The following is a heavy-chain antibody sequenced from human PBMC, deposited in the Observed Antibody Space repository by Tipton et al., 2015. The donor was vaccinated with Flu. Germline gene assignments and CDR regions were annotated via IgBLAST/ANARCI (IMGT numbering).Heavy chain of an antibody. D-gene: IGHD3-9*01. CDR1: GGSISSYY. V-gene: IGHV4-59*01. Sequence: TLSLTCTVSGGSISSYYWSWIRQPPGKGLEWIGYIYYSGSTNYNPSLKSRVTISVDTSKNQFSLKLSSVTAADTAVYYCARVRRGYDILTGLFDYWGQGTLVTVSS. CDR2: IYYSGST. CDR3: ARVRRGYDILTGLFDY. J-gene: IGHJ4*02.